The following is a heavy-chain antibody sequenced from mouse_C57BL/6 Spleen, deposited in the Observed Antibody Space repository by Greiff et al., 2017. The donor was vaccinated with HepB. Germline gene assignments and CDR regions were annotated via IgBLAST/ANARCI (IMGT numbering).Heavy chain of an antibody. J-gene: IGHJ2*01. V-gene: IGHV1-69*01. CDR3: ARLTGTVDY. CDR1: GYTFTSYW. CDR2: IDPSDSYT. D-gene: IGHD4-1*01. Sequence: QVQLQQSGAELVMPGASVKLSCKASGYTFTSYWMHWVKQRPGQGLEWIGEIDPSDSYTNYNQKFKGKSTLTVDKSSSTAYMQLSSLTSEDSAVYYCARLTGTVDYWGQGTTLTVSS.